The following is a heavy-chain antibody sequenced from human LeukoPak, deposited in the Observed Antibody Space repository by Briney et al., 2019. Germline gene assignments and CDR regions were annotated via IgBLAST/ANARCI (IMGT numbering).Heavy chain of an antibody. J-gene: IGHJ4*02. Sequence: GASVTVSCKASGYTFTDYGISWVRQAPGQGLEWMGWISAYNGRTNYAQKFQGWVTMTRDTSISTAYMELSRLRSDDTAVYYCARERGYSGYDLNYWGQGTLVTVSS. V-gene: IGHV1-2*04. CDR1: GYTFTDYG. CDR3: ARERGYSGYDLNY. CDR2: ISAYNGRT. D-gene: IGHD5-12*01.